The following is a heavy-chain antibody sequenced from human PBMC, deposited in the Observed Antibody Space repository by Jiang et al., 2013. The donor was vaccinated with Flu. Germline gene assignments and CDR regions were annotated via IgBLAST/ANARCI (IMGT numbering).Heavy chain of an antibody. J-gene: IGHJ4*02. Sequence: QLVESGGGVVQPGRSLRLSCAASGFTFSSYGMHWVRQAPGKGLEWVAVISYDGSNKYYADSVKGRFTISRDNSKNTLYLQMNSLRAEDTAVYYCAKDSLQSMIVVVITHPDYWGQGTLVTVSS. CDR3: AKDSLQSMIVVVITHPDY. CDR1: GFTFSSYG. D-gene: IGHD3-22*01. CDR2: ISYDGSNK. V-gene: IGHV3-30*18.